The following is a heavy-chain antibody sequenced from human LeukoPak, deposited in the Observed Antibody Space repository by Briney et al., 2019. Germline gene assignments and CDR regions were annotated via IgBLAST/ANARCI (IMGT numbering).Heavy chain of an antibody. D-gene: IGHD3-22*01. CDR2: IIPILGMA. Sequence: GASVKVSCKTSGGAFNNYAITWLRQAPGQGLEWMGRIIPILGMANYAQKFQGRVTISADKSTSTAYMELSSLRSEDTAVYYCARIGQGSSGYTYFDYWGQGTLVTVSS. V-gene: IGHV1-69*04. CDR1: GGAFNNYA. J-gene: IGHJ4*02. CDR3: ARIGQGSSGYTYFDY.